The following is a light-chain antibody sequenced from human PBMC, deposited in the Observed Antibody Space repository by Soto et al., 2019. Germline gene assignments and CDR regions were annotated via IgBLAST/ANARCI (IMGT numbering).Light chain of an antibody. CDR2: DAS. Sequence: IEVTQSPSSLAASLGDRVTITCRASQTIGTYVNWYRQKSGAAPELLIYDASTLQSGVPSRFRGGVSRTDFTLTISSLQLDDFATYYCQQSYNTPLTFGQGTKVDIK. CDR1: QTIGTY. J-gene: IGKJ1*01. CDR3: QQSYNTPLT. V-gene: IGKV1-39*01.